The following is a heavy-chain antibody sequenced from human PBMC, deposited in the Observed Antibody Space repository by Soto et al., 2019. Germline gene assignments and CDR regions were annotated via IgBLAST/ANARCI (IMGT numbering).Heavy chain of an antibody. V-gene: IGHV1-69*19. Sequence: QVQLVQSGAEVKKPGSSVKVSCKASGGTFSSYAISWVRQAPGQGLEWMGGIIPIFGTANYAQKFQGRVMITAYESTSTAYMELSSRGSDDTSVYYCARDRGMPGYYHYGMDVWGQGTTVTVS. CDR2: IIPIFGTA. J-gene: IGHJ6*02. CDR1: GGTFSSYA. CDR3: ARDRGMPGYYHYGMDV. D-gene: IGHD3-16*01.